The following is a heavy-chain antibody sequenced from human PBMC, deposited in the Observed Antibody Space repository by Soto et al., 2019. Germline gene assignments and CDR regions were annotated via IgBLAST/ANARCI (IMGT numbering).Heavy chain of an antibody. V-gene: IGHV3-30*04. CDR2: ISFDGRNE. CDR1: GFSFNNNA. Sequence: QVQLVESGGGVVQPGRSLRLSCTASGFSFNNNAMHWVRQAPGKGLEWVAVISFDGRNEYYADSVKGRFTISRDNSKDTLYLQVNSLRAEDTAVYYCARDRFPSGYDYADNWGQGTLVTVSS. J-gene: IGHJ4*02. D-gene: IGHD5-12*01. CDR3: ARDRFPSGYDYADN.